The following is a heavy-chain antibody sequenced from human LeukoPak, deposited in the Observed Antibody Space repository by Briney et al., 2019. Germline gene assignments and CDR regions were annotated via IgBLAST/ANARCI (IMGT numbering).Heavy chain of an antibody. D-gene: IGHD3-10*01. J-gene: IGHJ4*02. CDR3: ARAWYYYGSGSYYNLDY. V-gene: IGHV1-69*13. Sequence: ASVKVSCKASGGTFISYAISWVRQAPGQGLEWMGGIIPIFGTANYAQKFQGRVTITADESTSTAYMELSSLRSEDTAVYYCARAWYYYGSGSYYNLDYWGQGTLVTVSS. CDR2: IIPIFGTA. CDR1: GGTFISYA.